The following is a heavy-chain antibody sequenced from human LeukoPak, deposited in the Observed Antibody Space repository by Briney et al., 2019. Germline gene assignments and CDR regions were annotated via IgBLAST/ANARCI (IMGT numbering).Heavy chain of an antibody. D-gene: IGHD3-22*01. CDR1: GGSISSYY. J-gene: IGHJ4*02. CDR3: ARQDSSGYVSPMFDY. Sequence: SETLSLTCTVSGGSISSYYWSWIRQPPGKGLEWIGYIYTSGSINYNPSLKSRVTISVDTSKNQFSLKLSSVTAADTAVYYCARQDSSGYVSPMFDYWGQGTLVTVPS. CDR2: IYTSGSI. V-gene: IGHV4-4*09.